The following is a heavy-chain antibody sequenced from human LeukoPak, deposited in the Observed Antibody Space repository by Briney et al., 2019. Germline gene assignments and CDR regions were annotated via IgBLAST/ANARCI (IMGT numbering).Heavy chain of an antibody. V-gene: IGHV4-39*07. CDR1: GVSIGSSNSY. D-gene: IGHD1-20*01. CDR3: ARARYNWNFDY. Sequence: SETLSLTCTVSGVSIGSSNSYWGWIRQPPGKGLEWIGSIYHSGSTYYNPSLKSRVTISVDTSKNQFSLKLSSVTAADTAVYYCARARYNWNFDYWGQGTLVTVSS. J-gene: IGHJ4*02. CDR2: IYHSGST.